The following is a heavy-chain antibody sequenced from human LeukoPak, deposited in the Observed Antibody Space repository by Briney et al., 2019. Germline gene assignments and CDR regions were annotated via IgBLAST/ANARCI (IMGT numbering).Heavy chain of an antibody. D-gene: IGHD6-13*01. CDR2: ISGSGGST. Sequence: GGSLRLSCAVSGFTFSSYAMSWVRQAPGKGLEWVSAISGSGGSTYYADSVKGRFTISRDNSKNTLYLQMNSLRAEDTAVYYCAKDFPYSSSWYCFEYWGQGTLVTVSS. V-gene: IGHV3-23*01. J-gene: IGHJ4*02. CDR3: AKDFPYSSSWYCFEY. CDR1: GFTFSSYA.